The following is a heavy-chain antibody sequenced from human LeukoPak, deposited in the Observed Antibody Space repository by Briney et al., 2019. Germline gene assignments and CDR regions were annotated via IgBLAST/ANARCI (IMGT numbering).Heavy chain of an antibody. Sequence: SETLSLTCTVSGGSISSYYWSWIRQPPGKGLEWIGYIYYSGSTNYNPSLKSRVTISVDTSKNQFSLKLSSVTAADTAVYYCARDLGSPFDYWGQGTLVTVSS. CDR2: IYYSGST. CDR3: ARDLGSPFDY. J-gene: IGHJ4*02. V-gene: IGHV4-59*01. CDR1: GGSISSYY. D-gene: IGHD1-26*01.